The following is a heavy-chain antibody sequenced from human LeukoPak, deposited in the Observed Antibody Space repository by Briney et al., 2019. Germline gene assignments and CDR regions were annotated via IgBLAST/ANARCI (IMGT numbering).Heavy chain of an antibody. D-gene: IGHD3-10*01. V-gene: IGHV3-53*01. CDR1: GFIVSSNY. Sequence: TGGSLRLSCAASGFIVSSNYMSWVRQAPGKGLEWVSVIYSGGNTYYADSVKGRFTISRDNSKNTLYLQMNSLRAEDTAVYYCARHYYYGSGSYNFDYWGQGTLVTVSS. CDR2: IYSGGNT. J-gene: IGHJ4*02. CDR3: ARHYYYGSGSYNFDY.